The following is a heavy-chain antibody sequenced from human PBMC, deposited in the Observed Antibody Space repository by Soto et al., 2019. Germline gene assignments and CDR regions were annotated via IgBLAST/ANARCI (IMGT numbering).Heavy chain of an antibody. J-gene: IGHJ6*03. Sequence: SETLSLTCAVSSGSISSSNWWSWVRQPPGKGLEWIGEIYHSGSTNYNPSLKSRVTISVDKSKNQFSLKLSSVTAADTAVYYYARYYDFWSGYAYYYYYMDVWGKGTTVTVSS. CDR3: ARYYDFWSGYAYYYYYMDV. CDR1: SGSISSSNW. V-gene: IGHV4-4*02. CDR2: IYHSGST. D-gene: IGHD3-3*01.